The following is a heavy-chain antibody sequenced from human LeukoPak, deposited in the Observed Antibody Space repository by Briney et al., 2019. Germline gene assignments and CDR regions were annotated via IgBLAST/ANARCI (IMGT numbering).Heavy chain of an antibody. V-gene: IGHV1-69*04. J-gene: IGHJ4*02. D-gene: IGHD6-13*01. CDR2: IIPILGIA. CDR1: GGTFSSYA. Sequence: ASVKVSCKASGGTFSSYAISWVRQAPGQGLEWMGRIIPILGIANYAQKFQGRVTITADKSTSTAYMELSSLRSEVTAVYYCARGIAAAAHPHRPLDYWGQGTLVTVSS. CDR3: ARGIAAAAHPHRPLDY.